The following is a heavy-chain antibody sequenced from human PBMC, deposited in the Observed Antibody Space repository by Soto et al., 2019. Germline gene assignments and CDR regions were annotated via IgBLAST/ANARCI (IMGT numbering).Heavy chain of an antibody. Sequence: ASVKVSCKASGYTFTSYDINWVRQATGQGLEWMGWMNPNSGNTGYAQKFQGRVTMTRNTSISTAYMELSSLRSEDTAVYYCARVNLGRAYARDYYYYMDVWGKGTTVTVSS. CDR2: MNPNSGNT. CDR3: ARVNLGRAYARDYYYYMDV. D-gene: IGHD4-17*01. J-gene: IGHJ6*03. V-gene: IGHV1-8*01. CDR1: GYTFTSYD.